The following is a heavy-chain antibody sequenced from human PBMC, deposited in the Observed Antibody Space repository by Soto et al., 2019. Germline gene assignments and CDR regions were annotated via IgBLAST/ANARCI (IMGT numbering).Heavy chain of an antibody. Sequence: GGSLRLSCAASGFTFSSYSMNCVRQAPGKGLEWVSSITSSSSYRYYVDSVKGRFTISRDDSNNSLYLQMNSLRAEDTAVYYCARDPVAGSLWGQGTLVTVSS. CDR1: GFTFSSYS. CDR2: ITSSSSYR. J-gene: IGHJ4*02. V-gene: IGHV3-21*01. D-gene: IGHD6-19*01. CDR3: ARDPVAGSL.